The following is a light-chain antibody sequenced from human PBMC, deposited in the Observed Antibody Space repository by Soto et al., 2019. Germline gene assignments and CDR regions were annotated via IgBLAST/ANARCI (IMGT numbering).Light chain of an antibody. J-gene: IGKJ3*01. Sequence: EIVLTQSPATLSLSPGERATLSCRASQSVDNYLAWYQQKPGQAPRLLIYDVSNRATGTPARFSGSGSGTDITLSISILEPKDFAVYYCQQRINRTRFTFGPGTKVDIK. CDR3: QQRINRTRFT. V-gene: IGKV3-11*01. CDR1: QSVDNY. CDR2: DVS.